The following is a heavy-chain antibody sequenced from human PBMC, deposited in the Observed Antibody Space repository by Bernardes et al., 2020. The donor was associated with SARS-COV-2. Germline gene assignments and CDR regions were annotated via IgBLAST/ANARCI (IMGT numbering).Heavy chain of an antibody. Sequence: GGSLRLSCVASGFNFSRYGMQWVRQAPGKGLEWVAGIHYVGGTTSYADSVKGRFTISRDNSNNTLYLQMNSLRTDDTAVYYCAKELNGNHFAYWGQGSLVTVSS. J-gene: IGHJ4*02. CDR2: IHYVGGTT. CDR3: AKELNGNHFAY. D-gene: IGHD1-20*01. CDR1: GFNFSRYG. V-gene: IGHV3-30*02.